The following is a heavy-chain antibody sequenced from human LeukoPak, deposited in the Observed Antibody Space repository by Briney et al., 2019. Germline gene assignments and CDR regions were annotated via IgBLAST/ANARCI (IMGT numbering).Heavy chain of an antibody. J-gene: IGHJ5*02. CDR3: ARSLRTIDWFDP. V-gene: IGHV1-69*05. CDR2: IIPIFGTA. CDR1: GGTFSSYA. D-gene: IGHD1-1*01. Sequence: SSVKVSCKASGGTFSSYAISWVRQAPGQGLEWMGGIIPIFGTANYAQKFQGRVTITTDKSTSTAYMELSSLRSEDTAAYYWARSLRTIDWFDPWGQGTLVTVSS.